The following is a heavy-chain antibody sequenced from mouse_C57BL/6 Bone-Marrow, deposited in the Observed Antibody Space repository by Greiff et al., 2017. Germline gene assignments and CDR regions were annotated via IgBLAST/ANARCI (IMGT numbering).Heavy chain of an antibody. Sequence: VQLQQSGPELVKPGASVKISCKASGYAFSSSWMNWVKQRPGKGLEWIGRIYPGDGDTNYNGKFKGKATLTADKSSSTAYMQLSSLTSEDSAVYFCARGGPYYGSSFDYWGQGTTLTVSS. D-gene: IGHD1-1*01. CDR2: IYPGDGDT. CDR3: ARGGPYYGSSFDY. V-gene: IGHV1-82*01. J-gene: IGHJ2*01. CDR1: GYAFSSSW.